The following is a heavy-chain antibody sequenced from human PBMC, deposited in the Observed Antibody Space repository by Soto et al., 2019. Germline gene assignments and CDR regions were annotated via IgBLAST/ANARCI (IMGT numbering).Heavy chain of an antibody. CDR2: IYHSGST. J-gene: IGHJ4*02. Sequence: SETLSLTCAVSGGSISSSNWWSWVRQPPGKGLEWIGEIYHSGSTNYNPSLKTRVTISVDKSKNQFSLKLNSVTAADTAVYYCARSALAGTRFDYWGQGTLVTVSS. CDR3: ARSALAGTRFDY. V-gene: IGHV4-4*02. CDR1: GGSISSSNW. D-gene: IGHD6-19*01.